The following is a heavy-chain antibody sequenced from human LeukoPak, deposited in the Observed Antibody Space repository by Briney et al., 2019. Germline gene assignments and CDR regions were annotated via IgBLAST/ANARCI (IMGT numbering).Heavy chain of an antibody. CDR3: ARDGSGGGGYFDY. J-gene: IGHJ4*02. CDR1: GYTFTSYG. D-gene: IGHD6-19*01. Sequence: ASVKVSCKASGYTFTSYGVSWVRLAPGQGLEWMGWIGTHNGNTNYAQKFQGRVIMTTDTSTSTAYMELMSLRSDDTAVFYCARDGSGGGGYFDYWGQGTLVIVSS. CDR2: IGTHNGNT. V-gene: IGHV1-18*01.